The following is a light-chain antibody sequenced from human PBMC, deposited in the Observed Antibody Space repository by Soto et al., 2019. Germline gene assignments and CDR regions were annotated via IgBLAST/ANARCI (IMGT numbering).Light chain of an antibody. Sequence: SYELTQPPSVSVSPGQTARITCSGDAFPKQYAYWYLQRPGQAPVLIIYKNTQRPSGIPERFSGSSSGTTVTLTISGVQAEDDADYYCQSADSSGPYVVFGGGTKLTVL. CDR1: AFPKQY. CDR3: QSADSSGPYVV. J-gene: IGLJ2*01. CDR2: KNT. V-gene: IGLV3-25*03.